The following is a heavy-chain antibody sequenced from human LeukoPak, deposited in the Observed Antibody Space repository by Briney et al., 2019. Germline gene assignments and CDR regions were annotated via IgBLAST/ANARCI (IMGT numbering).Heavy chain of an antibody. CDR1: GFTFISYA. D-gene: IGHD3-10*01. J-gene: IGHJ4*02. Sequence: PGGSLRLSCAASGFTFISYAMSWVRQAPGKGLEWVSAIRGSGGSRYYADSVKGRFTISRDNSKNTLYLQMNSLRAEDTAVYYCAKGTYYYGSGSHHFDYWGQGTLVTVSS. V-gene: IGHV3-23*01. CDR2: IRGSGGSR. CDR3: AKGTYYYGSGSHHFDY.